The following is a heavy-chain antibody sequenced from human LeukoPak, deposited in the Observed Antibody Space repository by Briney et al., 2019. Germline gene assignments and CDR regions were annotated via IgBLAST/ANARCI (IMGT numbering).Heavy chain of an antibody. Sequence: SLRLSCAASGFTFSNYGMHWVRQAPGEGLEWVAVISKDGSNKYYADSVKGRFTISRDNSKNTLSLQMNNLRAEDTAVYYCARHTYGSGSYFDYWGQGTLVTVSS. CDR2: ISKDGSNK. CDR1: GFTFSNYG. V-gene: IGHV3-30*03. CDR3: ARHTYGSGSYFDY. D-gene: IGHD3-10*01. J-gene: IGHJ4*02.